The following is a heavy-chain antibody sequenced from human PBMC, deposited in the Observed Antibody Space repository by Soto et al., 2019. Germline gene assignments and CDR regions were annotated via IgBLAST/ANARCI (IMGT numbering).Heavy chain of an antibody. J-gene: IGHJ4*02. V-gene: IGHV3-23*01. CDR2: IGLFERNT. CDR1: GFSGSDSR. CDR3: AIIPTFMVRTPRDK. Sequence: VGLGLSCLNCGFSGSDSRMNWVRQAPGQGLEWVSSIGLFERNTYYADSVKGRFTISRDNSKSTLYLQMNDLRVEDTAVYYCAIIPTFMVRTPRDKWAQGTAVTVSS. D-gene: IGHD2-21*01.